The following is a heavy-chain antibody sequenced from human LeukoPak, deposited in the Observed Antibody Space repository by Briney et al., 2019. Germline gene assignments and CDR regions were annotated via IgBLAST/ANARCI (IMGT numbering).Heavy chain of an antibody. CDR2: ISGYNDNP. V-gene: IGHV1-18*01. CDR3: ARVVHGANYLDF. CDR1: GYTFSSYG. J-gene: IGHJ4*02. Sequence: GASVKVSCKASGYTFSSYGISWVRQAPGQGLEWVGWISGYNDNPYYAQKFQGRVTMTTDTSTSTAYMDLRSLRSDDTAVYYCARVVHGANYLDFWGQGTLVTVSS. D-gene: IGHD4/OR15-4a*01.